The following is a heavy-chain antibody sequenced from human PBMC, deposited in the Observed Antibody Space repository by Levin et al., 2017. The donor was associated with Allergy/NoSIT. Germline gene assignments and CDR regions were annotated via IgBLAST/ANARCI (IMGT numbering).Heavy chain of an antibody. V-gene: IGHV5-51*01. Sequence: GGSLRLSCQGSGYSFTSYWIGWVRQMPGKGLEWMGIIYPGDSDTRYSPSFQGQVTISADKSISTAYLQWSSLKASDTAIYYCARQLGNFWSGYNYFDYWGQGTLVTVSS. CDR3: ARQLGNFWSGYNYFDY. J-gene: IGHJ4*02. CDR2: IYPGDSDT. CDR1: GYSFTSYW. D-gene: IGHD3-3*01.